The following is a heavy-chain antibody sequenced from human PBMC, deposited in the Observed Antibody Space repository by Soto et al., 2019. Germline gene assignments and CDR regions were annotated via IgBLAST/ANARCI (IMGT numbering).Heavy chain of an antibody. CDR2: ISSSSSTI. V-gene: IGHV3-48*01. J-gene: IGHJ4*02. CDR3: AVMLVAGTGVRLGPFDY. CDR1: GFTFSSYR. D-gene: IGHD6-19*01. Sequence: GGSLRLSCAASGFTFSSYRLNWVRQAPGEGLEWVSYISSSSSTIYYAAAVKGRFTISRDNAKNSLYLQMNSLRSEDTAVYYCAVMLVAGTGVRLGPFDYWGQGTLVTVSS.